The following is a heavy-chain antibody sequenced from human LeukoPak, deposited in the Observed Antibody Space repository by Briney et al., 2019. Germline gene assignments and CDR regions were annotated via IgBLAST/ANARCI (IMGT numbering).Heavy chain of an antibody. CDR3: ARGGEMATIAYFDY. J-gene: IGHJ4*02. V-gene: IGHV1-46*01. D-gene: IGHD5-24*01. Sequence: ASVKVSCKASGYTFTDYFIHWVRQAPRQGLEWMGIISPNGGTTNYAQKFQGRVTITADESTSTAYMELSSLRSEDTAVYYCARGGEMATIAYFDYWGQGTLVTVSS. CDR1: GYTFTDYF. CDR2: ISPNGGTT.